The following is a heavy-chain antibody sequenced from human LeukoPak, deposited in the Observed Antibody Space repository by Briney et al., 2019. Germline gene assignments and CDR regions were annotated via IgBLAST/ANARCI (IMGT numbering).Heavy chain of an antibody. D-gene: IGHD3-3*01. CDR1: GFTFSYYS. Sequence: PGGSLRLSCAASGFTFSYYSMNWVRQAPGRGLEWVSYISSSGSTIYYADSVKGRFTISRDNAKNSLYLQMNSLRAEDTAVYYCARVAVNAGYDFWSGFEYYDMDVWGKGTTVTVSS. J-gene: IGHJ6*03. CDR2: ISSSGSTI. CDR3: ARVAVNAGYDFWSGFEYYDMDV. V-gene: IGHV3-48*04.